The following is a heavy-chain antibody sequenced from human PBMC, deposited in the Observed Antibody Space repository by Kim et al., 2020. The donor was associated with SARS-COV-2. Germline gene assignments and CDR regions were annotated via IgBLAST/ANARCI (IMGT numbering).Heavy chain of an antibody. CDR3: ARETTVTLDY. V-gene: IGHV3-30*01. D-gene: IGHD4-17*01. Sequence: NKYYADSVKGRFTISRDNSKNTLYLQMNSLRAEDTAVYYCARETTVTLDYWGQGTLVTVSS. J-gene: IGHJ4*02. CDR2: NK.